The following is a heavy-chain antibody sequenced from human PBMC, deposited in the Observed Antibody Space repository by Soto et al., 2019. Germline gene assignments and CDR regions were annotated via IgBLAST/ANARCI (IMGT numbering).Heavy chain of an antibody. CDR1: GIPVSSNY. Sequence: EVQLVESGGGLVQTGGSLRLSCVASGIPVSSNYMTWVRQAPGKGLEWVSVLHSGGDTYYANSVKGRFTISRHDSTNTLFLQMNSLTAKDTAVYYCARDGPYYYASRMDVWGQGTTVTVSS. J-gene: IGHJ6*02. CDR2: LHSGGDT. V-gene: IGHV3-53*04. D-gene: IGHD3-10*01. CDR3: ARDGPYYYASRMDV.